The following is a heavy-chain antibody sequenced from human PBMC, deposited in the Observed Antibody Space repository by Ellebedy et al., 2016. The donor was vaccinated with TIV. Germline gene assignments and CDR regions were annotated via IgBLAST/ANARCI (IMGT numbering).Heavy chain of an antibody. J-gene: IGHJ6*02. CDR3: ARDRGTQGVRGMDV. CDR1: GFIFSTYD. CDR2: IGTAGDT. Sequence: GGSLRLSCAASGFIFSTYDLHWVRQGTGKGLEWVSGIGTAGDTYYSGSVQGRFTISKDIARNSLYLQMNSLRAGDTATYYCARDRGTQGVRGMDVWGQGTTVTVSS. V-gene: IGHV3-13*01. D-gene: IGHD1-7*01.